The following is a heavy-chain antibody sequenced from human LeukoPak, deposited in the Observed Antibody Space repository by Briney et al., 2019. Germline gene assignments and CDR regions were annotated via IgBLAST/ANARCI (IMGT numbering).Heavy chain of an antibody. CDR1: GFTFRSYG. CDR2: ISGSGGST. D-gene: IGHD2-2*02. Sequence: PGGSLRLSCAASGFTFRSYGMSWVRQAPGKGLEWVSAISGSGGSTYYADSVKGRFTISRDNSKNTLYLQMNSLRAEDTAVYYCRVPAAIVSIDYWGQGTLVTVSS. J-gene: IGHJ4*02. V-gene: IGHV3-23*01. CDR3: RVPAAIVSIDY.